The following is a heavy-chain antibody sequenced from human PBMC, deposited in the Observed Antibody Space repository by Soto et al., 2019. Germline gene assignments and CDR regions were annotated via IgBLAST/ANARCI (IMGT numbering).Heavy chain of an antibody. CDR3: ASLYCGGDCYYYYGMDV. Sequence: GGSLRLSCAASGFTVSSHYMSWVRQAPGGGLEWVSVLYGGGTTYSADSVKGRFAISRDNSKNTLSLQMNSLRAEDTAVYYCASLYCGGDCYYYYGMDVWGQGTTVTVSS. CDR2: LYGGGTT. CDR1: GFTVSSHY. J-gene: IGHJ6*02. D-gene: IGHD2-21*02. V-gene: IGHV3-66*01.